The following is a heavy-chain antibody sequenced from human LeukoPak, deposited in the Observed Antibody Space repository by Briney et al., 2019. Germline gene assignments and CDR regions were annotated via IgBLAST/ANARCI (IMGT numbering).Heavy chain of an antibody. J-gene: IGHJ4*02. CDR2: ISAYNGNT. CDR1: GYTFTSYD. D-gene: IGHD3-3*01. CDR3: ARVVITIFGVVIAILDY. Sequence: GASVKVSCKASGYTFTSYDINWVRQATGQGLEWMGWISAYNGNTNYAQKLQGRVTMTTDTSTSTAYMELRSLRSDDTAVYYCARVVITIFGVVIAILDYWGQGTLVTVSS. V-gene: IGHV1-18*01.